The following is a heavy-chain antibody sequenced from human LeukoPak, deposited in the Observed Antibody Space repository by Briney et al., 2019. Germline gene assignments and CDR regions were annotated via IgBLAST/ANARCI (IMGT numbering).Heavy chain of an antibody. V-gene: IGHV4-59*01. CDR3: ARAHQRDGGNREIFDY. CDR1: GGSISSYY. D-gene: IGHD4-23*01. Sequence: SETLSLTCTVSGGSISSYYWSWIRQPPGKGLEWLGYIYYSGTTNYNPSLKSRVTISVDTSKNQFSLKLSSVTAADTAVYYCARAHQRDGGNREIFDYWGQGTLVTVSS. J-gene: IGHJ4*02. CDR2: IYYSGTT.